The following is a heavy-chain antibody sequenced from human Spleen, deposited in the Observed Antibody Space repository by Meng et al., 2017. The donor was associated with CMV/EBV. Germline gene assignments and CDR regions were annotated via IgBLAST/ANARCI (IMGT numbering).Heavy chain of an antibody. CDR1: SGSSYS. CDR3: ARRGTTRVYDFWSGYHFDY. Sequence: SGSSYSWGWTRQPPGKGLEWIGSIYYSGSTYYNPSLKSRVTISVDTSKNQFSLKLSSVTAADTAVYYCARRGTTRVYDFWSGYHFDYWGQGTLVTVSS. J-gene: IGHJ4*02. V-gene: IGHV4-39*01. CDR2: IYYSGST. D-gene: IGHD3-3*01.